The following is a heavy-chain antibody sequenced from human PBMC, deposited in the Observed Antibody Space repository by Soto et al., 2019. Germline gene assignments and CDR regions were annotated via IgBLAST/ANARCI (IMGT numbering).Heavy chain of an antibody. CDR2: INSDGRSI. D-gene: IGHD3-22*01. V-gene: IGHV3-74*01. J-gene: IGHJ4*02. Sequence: EVQLVESGGGLVQPGESLRLSCTASGFIFSSYWRHWVRQATGKGLVWVSRINSDGRSISYTDSVKGRLTISRDNAKNTLYLQMNSLRGEDTAVYYGSRDVIGMAVHYWGQGTRVSVSS. CDR3: SRDVIGMAVHY. CDR1: GFIFSSYW.